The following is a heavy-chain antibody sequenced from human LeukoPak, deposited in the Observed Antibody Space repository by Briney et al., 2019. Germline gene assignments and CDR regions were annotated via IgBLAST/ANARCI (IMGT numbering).Heavy chain of an antibody. Sequence: SETLSLTCTVSSGSISSSNYYWAWIRQPPGKGLQWIGSISYSGGTYYNPSLKSRVTISVATSKNQFSLNLTSVTAADTAVYHCVRGIRNYSYGFDYWGQGTLVTVSS. CDR3: VRGIRNYSYGFDY. D-gene: IGHD5-18*01. CDR2: ISYSGGT. J-gene: IGHJ4*02. CDR1: SGSISSSNYY. V-gene: IGHV4-39*07.